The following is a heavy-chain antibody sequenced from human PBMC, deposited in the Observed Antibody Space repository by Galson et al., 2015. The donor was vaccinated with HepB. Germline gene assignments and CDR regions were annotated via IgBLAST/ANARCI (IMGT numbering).Heavy chain of an antibody. V-gene: IGHV4-59*08. J-gene: IGHJ5*02. CDR3: ARRSGGEVTSPFDP. Sequence: ETLSLTCTVSGGSISSYYWSWIRQPPGKGLEWIGYIYYSGSTNYNPSLKSRVTISVDTSKNQFSLKLSSVTAADTAVYYRARRSGGEVTSPFDPWGQGTLVTVSS. CDR2: IYYSGST. CDR1: GGSISSYY. D-gene: IGHD2-15*01.